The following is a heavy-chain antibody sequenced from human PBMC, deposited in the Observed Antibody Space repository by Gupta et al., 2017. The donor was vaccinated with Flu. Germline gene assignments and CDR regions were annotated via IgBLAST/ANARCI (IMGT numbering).Heavy chain of an antibody. D-gene: IGHD3-10*01. V-gene: IGHV1-46*01. CDR3: AREGSWGSGSLFGGRVTFGMDV. J-gene: IGHJ6*02. CDR1: GYTFTSYY. CDR2: INSSGGST. Sequence: QVQLVQSGAEVKKPGASVKVSCKASGYTFTSYYMHWVRQAPGHGLEWMGIINSSGGSTSYAQKFQGRVTMTRDTSTSTVYMELSSLRSEDTAVYYCAREGSWGSGSLFGGRVTFGMDVWGQGTTVTVSS.